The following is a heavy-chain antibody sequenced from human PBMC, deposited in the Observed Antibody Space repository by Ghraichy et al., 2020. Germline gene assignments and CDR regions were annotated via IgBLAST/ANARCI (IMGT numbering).Heavy chain of an antibody. CDR2: IYHNGRT. J-gene: IGHJ5*02. Sequence: SQTLSLTCTGSGGSLNNYYWSWIRQAPGKGLEWIGSIYHNGRTKYNPSLKSRVTMSVDTSKNQFSLSLTSVTAADTAVFYCARDQEWRASSSGFDPWGQGSLVSVSP. D-gene: IGHD2-2*01. CDR3: ARDQEWRASSSGFDP. CDR1: GGSLNNYY. V-gene: IGHV4-59*01.